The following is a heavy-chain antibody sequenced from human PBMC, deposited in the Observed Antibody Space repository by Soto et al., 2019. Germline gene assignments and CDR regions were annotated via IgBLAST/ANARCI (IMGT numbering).Heavy chain of an antibody. J-gene: IGHJ4*02. CDR1: GFTFSSYS. CDR3: ARDSAQWLVGGFDY. Sequence: GGSLRLSCAASGFTFSSYSMNWVRQAPGKGLEWVSYISSSSSTIYYADSVKGRFTISRDNAKNSLYLQMNSLRDEDTAVYYCARDSAQWLVGGFDYWGQGALVTVSS. D-gene: IGHD6-19*01. V-gene: IGHV3-48*02. CDR2: ISSSSSTI.